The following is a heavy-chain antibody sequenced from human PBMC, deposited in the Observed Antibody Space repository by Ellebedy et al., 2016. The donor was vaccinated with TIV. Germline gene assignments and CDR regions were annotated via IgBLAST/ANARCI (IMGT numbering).Heavy chain of an antibody. V-gene: IGHV3-30*04. CDR1: GFTFRDYA. Sequence: PGGSLRLSCAASGFTFRDYAMHWVRQAPGKGLEWVALLSYDGSKDYYADSVMGRFTISRDNSKNTVDLQMNSLRSEDTAVYYCAREIRGWYAAVWGQGALVTVSS. CDR3: AREIRGWYAAV. D-gene: IGHD6-19*01. J-gene: IGHJ4*02. CDR2: LSYDGSKD.